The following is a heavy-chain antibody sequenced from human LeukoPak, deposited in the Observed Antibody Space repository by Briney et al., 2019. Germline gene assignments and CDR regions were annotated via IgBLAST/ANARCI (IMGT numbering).Heavy chain of an antibody. J-gene: IGHJ4*02. CDR3: AKGLGSGWSFDY. Sequence: GGSLRLSCAASGFTFSSSAMSWVRQAPGKGLEWVSAISGSGGSTYYADSVKGRFTISRDNSKNTLYLQMNSLRAEDTAVYYCAKGLGSGWSFDYWGQGTLVTVSS. V-gene: IGHV3-23*01. CDR2: ISGSGGST. CDR1: GFTFSSSA. D-gene: IGHD6-19*01.